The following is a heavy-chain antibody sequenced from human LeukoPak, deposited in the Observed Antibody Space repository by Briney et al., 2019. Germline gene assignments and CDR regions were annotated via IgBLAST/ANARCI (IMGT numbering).Heavy chain of an antibody. J-gene: IGHJ4*02. D-gene: IGHD1-1*01. Sequence: ASVTVSCKASGGTFSSYAISWVRQAPGQGLEWMGRIIPILGIANYAQKFQGRVTITADKSTSTACMELSSLRSEDTAVYYCARDQLTAPWFDYWGQGTLVTVSS. CDR2: IIPILGIA. CDR1: GGTFSSYA. V-gene: IGHV1-69*04. CDR3: ARDQLTAPWFDY.